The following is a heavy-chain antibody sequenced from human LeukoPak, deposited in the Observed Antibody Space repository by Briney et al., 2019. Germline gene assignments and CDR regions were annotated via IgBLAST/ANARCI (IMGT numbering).Heavy chain of an antibody. J-gene: IGHJ4*02. CDR1: GDSISDSDYY. Sequence: SETLSLTCTVSGDSISDSDYYWGWIRQPPGKGLEWIGSIYYTGSTYYNPSLKSRLTISVDTSNNQFSLKLSSVTAADTAVYYCVKTNSWPDYYFDYWGQGTLVTVSS. CDR2: IYYTGST. CDR3: VKTNSWPDYYFDY. D-gene: IGHD6-13*01. V-gene: IGHV4-39*07.